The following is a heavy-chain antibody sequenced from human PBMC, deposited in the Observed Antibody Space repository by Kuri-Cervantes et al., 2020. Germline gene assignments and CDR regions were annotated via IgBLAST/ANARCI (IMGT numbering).Heavy chain of an antibody. CDR3: AREKMVRGVISRVWFDP. V-gene: IGHV4-4*02. CDR2: ISQSGSA. CDR1: GGSISSDNW. J-gene: IGHJ5*02. Sequence: SETLSLTCTVSGGSISSDNWWNWVRQPPGKGLEWIGEISQSGSANYNPSLKSRVTMLVDTSKNQFSLKLSSVTAADTAVYYCAREKMVRGVISRVWFDPWGQGTLVTVSS. D-gene: IGHD3-10*01.